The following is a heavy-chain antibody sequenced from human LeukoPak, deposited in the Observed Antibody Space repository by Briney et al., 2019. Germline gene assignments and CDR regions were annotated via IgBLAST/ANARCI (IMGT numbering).Heavy chain of an antibody. V-gene: IGHV1-3*02. CDR3: ARDLAGLRRTGWFDP. J-gene: IGHJ5*02. CDR1: GYTFTSYA. CDR2: SNAGNGNT. Sequence: ASVKVSRKASGYTFTSYAMHWVRQAPGQRLEWMGWSNAGNGNTKNSQEFQGRVTITRDTSASTAYMELRSLRSDDTAVYYCARDLAGLRRTGWFDPWGQGALVTVSS. D-gene: IGHD4-17*01.